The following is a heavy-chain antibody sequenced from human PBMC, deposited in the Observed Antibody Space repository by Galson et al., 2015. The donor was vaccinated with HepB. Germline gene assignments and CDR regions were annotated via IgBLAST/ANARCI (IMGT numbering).Heavy chain of an antibody. D-gene: IGHD2-2*01. J-gene: IGHJ4*02. V-gene: IGHV4-31*03. CDR2: IYYSGST. Sequence: TLSLTCTVSGGSISSGGYYWSWIRQHPGKGLEWIGYIYYSGSTYYNPSLKSRVTISVDTSKNQFSLKLSSVTAVDTAVYYCARVGTAAIFAAYYFDYWGQGTLVTVSS. CDR1: GGSISSGGYY. CDR3: ARVGTAAIFAAYYFDY.